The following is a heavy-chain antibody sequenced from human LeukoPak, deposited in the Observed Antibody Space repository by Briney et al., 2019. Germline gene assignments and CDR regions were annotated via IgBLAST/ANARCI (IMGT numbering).Heavy chain of an antibody. CDR3: ARPRGKVVTAPSSAFDI. D-gene: IGHD2-21*02. CDR1: GFTVSTKY. J-gene: IGHJ3*02. CDR2: ISSSSSYI. Sequence: GGSLRLSCAASGFTVSTKYMSWVRQAPGKGLEWVSSISSSSSYIYYADSVKGRFTISRDNAKNSLYLQMNSLRAEDTAVYYCARPRGKVVTAPSSAFDIWGQGTMVTVSS. V-gene: IGHV3-21*01.